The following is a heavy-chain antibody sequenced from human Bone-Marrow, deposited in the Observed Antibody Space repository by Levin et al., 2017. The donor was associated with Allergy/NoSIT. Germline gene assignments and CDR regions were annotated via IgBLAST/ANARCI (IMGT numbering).Heavy chain of an antibody. CDR1: GGSMSSGGYT. J-gene: IGHJ3*02. CDR2: IYESGTT. CDR3: ARAWDYGGHAFDI. Sequence: SQTLSLPCAVSGGSMSSGGYTWGWIRQPPGKGLEWIGYIYESGTTSYKSSLKSRVTISIDKSKNQFSLDLTSVTAADTAVYYCARAWDYGGHAFDIWGQGTQVTVSS. D-gene: IGHD4-23*01. V-gene: IGHV4-30-2*01.